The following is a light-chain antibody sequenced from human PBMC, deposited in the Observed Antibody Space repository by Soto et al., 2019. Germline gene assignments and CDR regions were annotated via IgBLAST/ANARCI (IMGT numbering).Light chain of an antibody. J-gene: IGLJ1*01. CDR1: SSDVGGYNY. V-gene: IGLV2-14*01. CDR3: SSYTSSSTYV. CDR2: DVS. Sequence: QSALTQPASVSGSPGQSIAISCIGSSSDVGGYNYVSWHQQHPGKAPKVVIYDVSNRPSGVSDRFSGYKSGNTASLTISGLQAEDEADYYCSSYTSSSTYVFGTRTKVTVL.